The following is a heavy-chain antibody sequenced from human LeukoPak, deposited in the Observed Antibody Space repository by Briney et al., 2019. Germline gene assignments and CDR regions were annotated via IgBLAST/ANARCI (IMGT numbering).Heavy chain of an antibody. D-gene: IGHD3-22*01. CDR1: GFTFSSYS. CDR2: ISSSSSTI. CDR3: ARGVGYYDGSGYYKKTYYFDY. Sequence: GGSLRLSCAASGFTFSSYSMNWVRQAPGKGLEWVSYISSSSSTIYYADSVKGRFTISRDNAKNSLYLQMNSLRAEDTAVYYCARGVGYYDGSGYYKKTYYFDYWGQGTLVTVSS. V-gene: IGHV3-48*01. J-gene: IGHJ4*02.